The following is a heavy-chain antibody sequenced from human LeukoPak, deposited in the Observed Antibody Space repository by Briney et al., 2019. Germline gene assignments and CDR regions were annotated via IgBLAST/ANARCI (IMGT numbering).Heavy chain of an antibody. Sequence: GGSLRLSCAASGFTYSNYDMSWVRQVAEKGLEWVSAIGGSGGDTYYADSVKGRFTISRDNSKNTLYLQMNSLRAEDTAVYYCAKDRYMVRKYYFDYWGQGTLVTVSS. J-gene: IGHJ4*02. CDR3: AKDRYMVRKYYFDY. D-gene: IGHD3-10*01. V-gene: IGHV3-23*01. CDR2: IGGSGGDT. CDR1: GFTYSNYD.